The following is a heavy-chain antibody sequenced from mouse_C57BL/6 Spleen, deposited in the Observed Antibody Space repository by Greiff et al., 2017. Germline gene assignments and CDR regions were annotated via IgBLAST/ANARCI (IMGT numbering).Heavy chain of an antibody. CDR3: ARKIYYGSSYYAMDY. V-gene: IGHV1-18*01. CDR1: GYTFTDYN. D-gene: IGHD1-1*01. Sequence: VQLQQSGPELVKPGASVKIPCKASGYTFTDYNMDWVKQSHGKSLEWIGDINPNNGGTIYNQKFKGKATLTVDKSSSTAYMELLSLTSEDTAVYYCARKIYYGSSYYAMDYWGQGTSVTVSS. CDR2: INPNNGGT. J-gene: IGHJ4*01.